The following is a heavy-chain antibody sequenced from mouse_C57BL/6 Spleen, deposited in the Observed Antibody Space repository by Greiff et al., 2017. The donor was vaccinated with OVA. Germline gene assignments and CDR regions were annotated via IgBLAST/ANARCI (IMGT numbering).Heavy chain of an antibody. CDR1: GYTFTSYW. V-gene: IGHV1-52*01. J-gene: IGHJ1*03. CDR2: IDPSDSET. D-gene: IGHD4-1*01. Sequence: QVQLQQPGAELVRPGSSVKLSCKASGYTFTSYWMHWVKQRPIQGLEWIGNIDPSDSETHYNQKFKDKATLTVDKSSSTAYMQLSSLTSEDSAVYYCARYWDERYVDVWGTGTTVTVSS. CDR3: ARYWDERYVDV.